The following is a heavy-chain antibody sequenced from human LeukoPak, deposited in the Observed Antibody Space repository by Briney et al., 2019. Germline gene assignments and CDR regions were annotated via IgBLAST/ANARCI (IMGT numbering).Heavy chain of an antibody. Sequence: ASVKVSCKSSGYTFTNYDINWVRQAPGPGLGWVGWMNHNSGSTSYAQKFRGRVTMTRDTSISTAYMELSSLKSEDTAVYYCARGPNYDFWGGNYYYYMDVWGKGTTVTVSS. CDR3: ARGPNYDFWGGNYYYYMDV. J-gene: IGHJ6*03. CDR2: MNHNSGST. V-gene: IGHV1-8*01. CDR1: GYTFTNYD. D-gene: IGHD3-3*01.